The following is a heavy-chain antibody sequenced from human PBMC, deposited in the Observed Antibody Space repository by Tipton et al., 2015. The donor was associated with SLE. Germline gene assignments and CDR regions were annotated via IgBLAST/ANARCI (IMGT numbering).Heavy chain of an antibody. J-gene: IGHJ4*02. CDR2: ISYDGSNK. D-gene: IGHD4-17*01. CDR1: GFTFSSYA. V-gene: IGHV3-30-3*01. Sequence: SLRLSCAASGFTFSSYAMHWVRQAPGKGLEWVAVISYDGSNKYYADSVKGRFTISRDNAKNSMYLQMNSLRAEDTAVYYCARDEDYGDSYFDYWGQGTLVTVSS. CDR3: ARDEDYGDSYFDY.